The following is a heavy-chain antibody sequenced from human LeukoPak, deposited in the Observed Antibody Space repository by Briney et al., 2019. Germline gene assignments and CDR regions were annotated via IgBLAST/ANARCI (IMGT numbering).Heavy chain of an antibody. CDR3: ARGGSLGSYYYDSSGYYFDY. J-gene: IGHJ4*02. V-gene: IGHV4-31*03. CDR1: GGSISSGGYY. D-gene: IGHD3-22*01. CDR2: IYYSGST. Sequence: PSKTLSLTCTVSGGSISSGGYYWSWIRRHPGKGLEWIGYIYYSGSTYYNPSLKSRVTISVDTSKNQFSLKLSSVTAADTAVYYCARGGSLGSYYYDSSGYYFDYWGQGTLVTVSS.